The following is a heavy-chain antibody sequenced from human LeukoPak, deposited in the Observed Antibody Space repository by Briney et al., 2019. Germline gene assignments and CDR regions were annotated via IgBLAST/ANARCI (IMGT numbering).Heavy chain of an antibody. CDR3: ARAGYSYGTGYYFDY. D-gene: IGHD5-18*01. CDR2: IYTSGST. V-gene: IGHV4-4*07. Sequence: PSGTLSLTCTVSGGSISSYYWSWIRQPAGKGLEWIGRIYTSGSTNYNPSLKSRVTISLDTSKNQFSLKLSSVTAADAAVYYCARAGYSYGTGYYFDYWGQGALVTVSS. CDR1: GGSISSYY. J-gene: IGHJ4*02.